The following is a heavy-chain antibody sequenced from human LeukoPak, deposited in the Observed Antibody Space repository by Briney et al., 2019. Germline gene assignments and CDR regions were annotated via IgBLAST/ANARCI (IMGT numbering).Heavy chain of an antibody. Sequence: PSETLSLTCTVSGGSISSYYWSWIRQPPGKGLEWIGYIYYSGSTNYNPSLKSRVTISVDTSKNQFSLKLSSVTAADTAVYYCARRVYRDAFDIWGQGTMVTVSS. CDR3: ARRVYRDAFDI. V-gene: IGHV4-59*08. D-gene: IGHD6-13*01. CDR1: GGSISSYY. J-gene: IGHJ3*02. CDR2: IYYSGST.